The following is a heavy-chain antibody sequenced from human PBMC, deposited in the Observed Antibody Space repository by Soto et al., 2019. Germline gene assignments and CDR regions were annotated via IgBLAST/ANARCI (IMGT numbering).Heavy chain of an antibody. V-gene: IGHV4-31*03. Sequence: SETLSLTCTVSGGSISSGGYYWSWIRQHPGKGLEWIGYIYYSGSTYYNPSLKSRVTISVDTSKNQFSLKLSSVTAADTAVYYCARGFVGGYSYGYNWFDPWGQGTLVTVSS. CDR3: ARGFVGGYSYGYNWFDP. CDR2: IYYSGST. CDR1: GGSISSGGYY. J-gene: IGHJ5*02. D-gene: IGHD5-18*01.